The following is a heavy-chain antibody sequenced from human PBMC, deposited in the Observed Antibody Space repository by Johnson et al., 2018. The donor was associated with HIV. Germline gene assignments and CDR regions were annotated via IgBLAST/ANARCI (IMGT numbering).Heavy chain of an antibody. Sequence: QVQLVESGGGVVQPGKSLRLSCAASGFIFSGFGLHWVRQAPGKGLEWVASISYDGGNKYYADSVKGRFTISRDNSKNTLYLQMNSLRAEDTAVYYCAKEFPTRGPFDIWGQGTKVTISS. J-gene: IGHJ3*02. CDR3: AKEFPTRGPFDI. D-gene: IGHD1-26*01. V-gene: IGHV3-30*18. CDR1: GFIFSGFG. CDR2: ISYDGGNK.